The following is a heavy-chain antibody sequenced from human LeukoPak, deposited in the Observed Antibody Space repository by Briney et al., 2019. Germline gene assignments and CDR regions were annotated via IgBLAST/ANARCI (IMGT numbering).Heavy chain of an antibody. V-gene: IGHV3-30-3*01. J-gene: IGHJ4*02. CDR3: ARDGSLQLWRYFDY. CDR2: ISYDGSNK. Sequence: GGSLRLSCAASGFTFSSYAMHWVRQAPGKGLEWVAGISYDGSNKYYADSVKGRFTISRDNSKNTLYLQMNSLRAEDTAVYYCARDGSLQLWRYFDYWGPGTLVTVSS. CDR1: GFTFSSYA. D-gene: IGHD5-18*01.